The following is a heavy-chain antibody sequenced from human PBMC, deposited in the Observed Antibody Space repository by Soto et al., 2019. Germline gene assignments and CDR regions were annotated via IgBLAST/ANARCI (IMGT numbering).Heavy chain of an antibody. CDR3: AREGNKRYYDILTGYYPGGY. V-gene: IGHV1-3*01. Sequence: ASVKVSCKASGYTFTSYATHWVRQAHGQRLEWMGWINAGNGNTKYSQKFQGRVTITRDTSASTAYMELSSLRSEDTAVYYCAREGNKRYYDILTGYYPGGYWGQGTLVTVSS. J-gene: IGHJ4*02. D-gene: IGHD3-9*01. CDR1: GYTFTSYA. CDR2: INAGNGNT.